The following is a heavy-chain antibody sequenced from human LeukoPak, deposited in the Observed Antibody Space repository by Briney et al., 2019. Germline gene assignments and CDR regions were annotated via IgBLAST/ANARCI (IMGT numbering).Heavy chain of an antibody. J-gene: IGHJ4*02. Sequence: SETLSLTCTVSGGSISSGDFYWSWVRQHPEKGLEWIGYIYYSGTAYYNPSLKSRVTMSVDTSKNQFSLKLDSVTAADTAVYYCARFSNAHGVKFDYWGQGTLVTVSS. CDR2: IYYSGTA. CDR3: ARFSNAHGVKFDY. CDR1: GGSISSGDFY. D-gene: IGHD2-8*01. V-gene: IGHV4-31*03.